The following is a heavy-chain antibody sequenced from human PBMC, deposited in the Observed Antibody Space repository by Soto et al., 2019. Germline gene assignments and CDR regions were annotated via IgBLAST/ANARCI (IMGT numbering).Heavy chain of an antibody. D-gene: IGHD3-10*01. V-gene: IGHV3-23*01. CDR2: ISPGGSGT. CDR1: GFTFSSYA. CDR3: AKGNRSAPPEY. J-gene: IGHJ4*02. Sequence: GGSLRLSCAASGFTFSSYAMAWVRQAPGKGLEWVSSISPGGSGTYYADSVRGRFTISRDNSKSTLSLQMNSLRAEDSAAYYCAKGNRSAPPEYWGQGILVTVSS.